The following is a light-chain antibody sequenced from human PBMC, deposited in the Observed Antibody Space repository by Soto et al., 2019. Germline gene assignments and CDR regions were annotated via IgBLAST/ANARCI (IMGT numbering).Light chain of an antibody. J-gene: IGLJ7*01. CDR3: SSYATSRV. V-gene: IGLV2-14*01. CDR1: GGYKS. Sequence: QSALTQPASVSGSPGQSITISCTGVGGYKSVSWYQQHPGKAPKLMIYEVSNRPSGVSNRFSGSKSGNTAFLTISGLQAEDEADYYCSSYATSRVFGGGTQLTVL. CDR2: EVS.